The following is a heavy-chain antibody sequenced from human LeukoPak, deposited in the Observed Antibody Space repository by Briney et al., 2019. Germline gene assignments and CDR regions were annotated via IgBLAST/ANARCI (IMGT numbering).Heavy chain of an antibody. D-gene: IGHD6-6*01. Sequence: SETLSLTCAVYGGSFSGYYWSWIRQPPGEGLEWIGEINHSGSTNYNPSLKSRVTISVDTSKNQFSLKLSSVTAADTAVYYCASIFIAAHLLFDYWGQGALVTVSS. J-gene: IGHJ4*02. CDR3: ASIFIAAHLLFDY. V-gene: IGHV4-34*01. CDR2: INHSGST. CDR1: GGSFSGYY.